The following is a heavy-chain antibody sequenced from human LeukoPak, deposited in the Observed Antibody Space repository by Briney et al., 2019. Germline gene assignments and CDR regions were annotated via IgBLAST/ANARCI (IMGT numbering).Heavy chain of an antibody. J-gene: IGHJ4*02. V-gene: IGHV4-34*01. D-gene: IGHD3-16*02. CDR2: INHSGST. CDR3: ARVLPDYVWGSYRAYCFDY. Sequence: SETLSLTCAVYGGSFSGYYWSWIRQPPGKGLEWIGEINHSGSTNYNPSLKSRVTISVDTSKNQFSLKLSSVTAADTAVYYCARVLPDYVWGSYRAYCFDYWGQGTLVTVSS. CDR1: GGSFSGYY.